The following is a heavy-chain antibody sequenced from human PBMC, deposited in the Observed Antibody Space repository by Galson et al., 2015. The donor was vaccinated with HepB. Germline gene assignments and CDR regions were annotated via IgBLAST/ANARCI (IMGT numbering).Heavy chain of an antibody. J-gene: IGHJ6*04. D-gene: IGHD4-23*01. CDR2: INLTEGT. CDR3: VRVMWYGGNLKDV. V-gene: IGHV4-34*01. Sequence: LSLTCAVYGGSFSGYYWSWIRQPPGKGLEWIGEINLTEGTNYNPSLKSRVTISVDTSKNQFSLKLSSVTAADTAVYYCVRVMWYGGNLKDVWGKGTTVTVSS. CDR1: GGSFSGYY.